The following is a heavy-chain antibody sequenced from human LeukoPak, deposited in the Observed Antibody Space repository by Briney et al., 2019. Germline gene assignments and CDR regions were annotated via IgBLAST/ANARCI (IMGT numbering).Heavy chain of an antibody. CDR2: IYYSGST. CDR1: GGSISSYY. D-gene: IGHD6-13*01. CDR3: ARYPQVAYSSSWYDAFDI. Sequence: NPSETLSLTCTVSGGSISSYYWSWIRQPPGKGLEWIGYIYYSGSTNYNPSLKSRVTISVDTSKNQFSLKLSSVTAADTAVHYCARYPQVAYSSSWYDAFDIWGQGTMVTVSS. V-gene: IGHV4-59*01. J-gene: IGHJ3*02.